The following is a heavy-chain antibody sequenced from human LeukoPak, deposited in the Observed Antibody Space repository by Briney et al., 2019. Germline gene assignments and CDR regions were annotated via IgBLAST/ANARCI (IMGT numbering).Heavy chain of an antibody. CDR2: LYSDGNT. D-gene: IGHD1-14*01. CDR1: GFILFTND. CDR3: ARGVEPLAANTLAY. Sequence: PGGSLRLSCAASGFILFTNDMTWVRQAPGKGLEWVSVLYSDGNTKYADSVQGRFTISRDNSKNTLYLEMNSLSPDDTAVYYCARGVEPLAANTLAYWGQGTLVTVSS. V-gene: IGHV3-53*01. J-gene: IGHJ4*02.